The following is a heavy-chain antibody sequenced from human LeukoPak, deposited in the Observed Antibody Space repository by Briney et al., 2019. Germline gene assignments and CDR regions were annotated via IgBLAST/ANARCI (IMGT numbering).Heavy chain of an antibody. D-gene: IGHD6-6*01. CDR2: IYHSGST. Sequence: SQTLSLTCAVSGGSISSGGYSWSWIRQPPGKGLEWIGYIYHSGSTHYNPSLKSRVTISVDRSKNQFSLKLSSVTAADTAVYYCARHSARLDWFDPWGQGTLVTVSS. V-gene: IGHV4-30-2*01. CDR1: GGSISSGGYS. CDR3: ARHSARLDWFDP. J-gene: IGHJ5*02.